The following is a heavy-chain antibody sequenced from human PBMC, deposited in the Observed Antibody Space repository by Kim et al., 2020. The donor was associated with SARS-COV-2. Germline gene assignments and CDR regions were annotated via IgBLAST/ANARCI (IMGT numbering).Heavy chain of an antibody. CDR1: GFTFSSYA. D-gene: IGHD1-26*01. V-gene: IGHV3-23*03. Sequence: GGSLRLSCAASGFTFSSYAMSWVRQAPGKGLEWVSVIYSGGSSTYYADSVKGRFTISRDNSKNTLYLQMNSLRAEDTAVYYCAKGSTGMDVWGQGTTVTVSS. CDR2: IYSGGSST. J-gene: IGHJ6*02. CDR3: AKGSTGMDV.